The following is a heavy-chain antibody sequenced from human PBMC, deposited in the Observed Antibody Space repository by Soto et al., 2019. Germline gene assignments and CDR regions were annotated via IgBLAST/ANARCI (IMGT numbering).Heavy chain of an antibody. J-gene: IGHJ6*02. V-gene: IGHV4-59*01. Sequence: ETLSLTCTVSGGSISSYYWSWFRQPPGKGLEWIGYIYYSGSTNYNPSLKSRVTISVDTSKNQFSLKLSSVTAADTAVYYCARDGWGWVAARPDPAPNYYYYGMDVWGQGTTVTVSS. CDR1: GGSISSYY. D-gene: IGHD6-6*01. CDR3: ARDGWGWVAARPDPAPNYYYYGMDV. CDR2: IYYSGST.